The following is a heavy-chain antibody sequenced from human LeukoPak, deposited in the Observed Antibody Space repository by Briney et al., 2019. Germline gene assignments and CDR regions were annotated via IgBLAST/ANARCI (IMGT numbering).Heavy chain of an antibody. CDR3: ARVSGYDWESFYDY. D-gene: IGHD5-12*01. CDR1: GGSISSSSYY. J-gene: IGHJ4*02. V-gene: IGHV4-39*07. CDR2: IYYSGST. Sequence: ETLSLTCTVSGGSISSSSYYWGWIRQPPGKGLEWIGSIYYSGSTYYNPSLKSRVTISVDTSKNQFSLKLSSVTAADTAMYYCARVSGYDWESFYDYWGQGSLVTVSS.